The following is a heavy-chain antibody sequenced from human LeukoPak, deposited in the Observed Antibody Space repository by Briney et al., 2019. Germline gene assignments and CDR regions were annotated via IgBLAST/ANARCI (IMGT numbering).Heavy chain of an antibody. V-gene: IGHV1-69*04. J-gene: IGHJ4*02. CDR2: IIPILGIA. CDR1: GGTFSSYT. CDR3: ARDRCSGGSCAFDY. Sequence: ASVKVSCKASGGTFSSYTISWVRQAPGQGLEWMGRIIPILGIANYAQKLQGRVTMTTDTSTSTAYMELRSLRSDDTAVYYCARDRCSGGSCAFDYWGQGTLVTVSS. D-gene: IGHD2-15*01.